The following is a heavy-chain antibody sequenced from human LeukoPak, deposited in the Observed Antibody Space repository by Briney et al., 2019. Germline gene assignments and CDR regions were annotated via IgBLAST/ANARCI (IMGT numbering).Heavy chain of an antibody. CDR1: GGTFSSYA. Sequence: GSSVKVSSKASGGTFSSYAISWVRQAPGQGLEWMGGIIPIFGTANYAQKFQGRVTITADKSTSTAYMELSSLRSEDTAVYYCATGYCSGGSCPWPYWGQGTLVTVSS. D-gene: IGHD2-15*01. J-gene: IGHJ4*02. V-gene: IGHV1-69*06. CDR3: ATGYCSGGSCPWPY. CDR2: IIPIFGTA.